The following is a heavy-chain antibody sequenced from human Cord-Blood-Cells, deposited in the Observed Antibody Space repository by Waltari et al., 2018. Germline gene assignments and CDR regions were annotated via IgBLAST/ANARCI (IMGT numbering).Heavy chain of an antibody. CDR3: ARGPNPVGVPIDY. V-gene: IGHV1-8*01. CDR2: MNPNVGNT. CDR1: GYTFTSYD. J-gene: IGHJ4*02. Sequence: QVQLVQSGAEVKKPGASVKVSCKASGYTFTSYDINWVRQATGQGLEWMGWMNPNVGNTGYEQKFQGRVTMTRNTSISTAYMELSSLVSEDTAVYYCARGPNPVGVPIDYWGQGTLVTVSS. D-gene: IGHD3-16*01.